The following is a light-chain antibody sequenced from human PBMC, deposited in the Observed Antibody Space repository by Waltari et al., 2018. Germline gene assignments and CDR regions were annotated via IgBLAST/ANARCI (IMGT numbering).Light chain of an antibody. CDR1: QSITTL. J-gene: IGKJ2*01. V-gene: IGKV1-5*03. CDR3: QHYNSYSGDT. Sequence: DIQMTQSPSTLSASVGDRVIITCRASQSITTLLAWYQQKPGKAPKLLIYKTSTLESGVPSRFSGSGSGTEFTLTISSLQPDDFATYYCQHYNSYSGDTFGQGTKLEI. CDR2: KTS.